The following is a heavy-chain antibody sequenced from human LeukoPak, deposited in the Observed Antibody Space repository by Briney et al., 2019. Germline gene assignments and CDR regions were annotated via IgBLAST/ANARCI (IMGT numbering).Heavy chain of an antibody. D-gene: IGHD3-9*01. CDR2: IRYDGSNQ. V-gene: IGHV3-30*02. CDR3: AKDSLTGSGPYYFDY. J-gene: IGHJ4*02. CDR1: GFTFTSYG. Sequence: GGSLRLSCAASGFTFTSYGMHSVRQTPGKGLEWVAFIRYDGSNQYYADSVMGRFTISRDNSKNTLYLQMNSLRAEDTTVYYCAKDSLTGSGPYYFDYWGQGTLVTVSS.